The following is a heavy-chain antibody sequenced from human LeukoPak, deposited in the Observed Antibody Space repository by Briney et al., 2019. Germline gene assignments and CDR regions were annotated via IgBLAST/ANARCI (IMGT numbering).Heavy chain of an antibody. D-gene: IGHD1-26*01. CDR2: TSGCGGST. V-gene: IGHV3-23*01. Sequence: PGGSLRLSCAASGFIFSTYAMNWVRQAPGRGLEWVSGTSGCGGSTYYADSVKGRFTISRDNSKKTLYLQMNSLRAEDTAVYYCAKGSQWELLVGVDYWGQGTLVTVSS. J-gene: IGHJ4*02. CDR1: GFIFSTYA. CDR3: AKGSQWELLVGVDY.